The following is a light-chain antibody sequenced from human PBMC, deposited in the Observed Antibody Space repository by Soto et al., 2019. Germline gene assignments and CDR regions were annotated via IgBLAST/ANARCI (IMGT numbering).Light chain of an antibody. CDR3: QLWDSSSGHYV. J-gene: IGLJ1*01. CDR1: NIGSKS. Sequence: SYELTQPPSVSVAPGKTARITCGGNNIGSKSVHWYQQKPGQAPVLVIYYDSDRPSGIPERFSGSNSGNTATLTISRVEAGDEADYYCQLWDSSSGHYVFGTGTKVTVL. CDR2: YDS. V-gene: IGLV3-21*04.